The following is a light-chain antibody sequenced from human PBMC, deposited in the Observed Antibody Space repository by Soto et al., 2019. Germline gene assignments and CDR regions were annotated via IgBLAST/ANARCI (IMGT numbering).Light chain of an antibody. J-gene: IGKJ4*01. CDR3: QQLNKYPST. CDR1: QTISSW. Sequence: DIQMTQAPSTLSGSVGDRVTLTCRASQTISSWLAWYQKKPGKDPKLLIYKASTLKSGVPSRFSGSGSGTEFNLTISRLQTEDLATYYCQQLNKYPSTVGGGTQGEI. V-gene: IGKV1-5*03. CDR2: KAS.